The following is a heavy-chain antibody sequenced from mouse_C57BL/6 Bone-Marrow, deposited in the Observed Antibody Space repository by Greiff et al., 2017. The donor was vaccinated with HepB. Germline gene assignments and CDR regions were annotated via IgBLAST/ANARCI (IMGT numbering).Heavy chain of an antibody. CDR1: GYTFTSYG. CDR2: IYPRSGNT. V-gene: IGHV1-81*01. J-gene: IGHJ1*03. D-gene: IGHD1-2*01. CDR3: ARWGKSSLLRDWYFDV. Sequence: QVQLQQSGAELARPGASVKLSCKASGYTFTSYGISWVKQRTGQGLEWIGEIYPRSGNTYYNEKFKGKATLTADKSSSTAYMELRSLTSEDSAVYFCARWGKSSLLRDWYFDVWGTGTTVTVSS.